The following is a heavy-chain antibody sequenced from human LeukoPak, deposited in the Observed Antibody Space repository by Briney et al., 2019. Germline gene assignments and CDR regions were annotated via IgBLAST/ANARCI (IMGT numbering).Heavy chain of an antibody. Sequence: GGSLRLSCADSGFTFSSYAMSWVRQAPGKELEWVSAISGSGGSTYYADSVKGRFTISRDNSKNTLYLQMNSLRAEDTAVYYCARDPYSSSWSLAGYWGLGTLVTVSS. CDR2: ISGSGGST. CDR3: ARDPYSSSWSLAGY. CDR1: GFTFSSYA. J-gene: IGHJ4*02. V-gene: IGHV3-23*01. D-gene: IGHD6-13*01.